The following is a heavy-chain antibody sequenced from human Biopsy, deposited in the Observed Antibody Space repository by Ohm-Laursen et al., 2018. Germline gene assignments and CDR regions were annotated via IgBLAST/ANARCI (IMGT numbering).Heavy chain of an antibody. J-gene: IGHJ6*02. Sequence: SETLSFTCAVSGASVNTFDFYWAWIRQPPGKGLEWIGYIFYSGTTKYNPSPQRRVRLSLDTANNQFSLTLRSVIAADTATYYFARAYYYGAGSFYSPWMEVWGQGTTVSVS. V-gene: IGHV4-61*08. CDR1: GASVNTFDFY. CDR2: IFYSGTT. D-gene: IGHD3-10*01. CDR3: ARAYYYGAGSFYSPWMEV.